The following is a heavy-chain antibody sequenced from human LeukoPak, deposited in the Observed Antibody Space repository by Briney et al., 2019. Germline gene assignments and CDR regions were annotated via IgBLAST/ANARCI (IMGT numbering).Heavy chain of an antibody. V-gene: IGHV2-70*01. CDR1: GFSLTTAGMS. CDR2: LDWDEDE. D-gene: IGHD6-19*01. J-gene: IGHJ5*02. Sequence: KQSGPALVKPTQTLTLTCTFSGFSLTTAGMSVAWIRQPPGKALEWLALLDWDEDEYYTPSLKTRLSISKGTSKNQVVLTMSNVDPVDTATYFCARAMGSSGYYSSFNAWGQGTLVTVSS. CDR3: ARAMGSSGYYSSFNA.